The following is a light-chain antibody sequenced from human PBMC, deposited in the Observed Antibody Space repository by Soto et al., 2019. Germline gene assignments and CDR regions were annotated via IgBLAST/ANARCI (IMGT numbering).Light chain of an antibody. CDR2: KAS. CDR3: QHYNSYSEA. Sequence: DIQMTQSPSTLSGSVWDIGTITCRASQTISSWLAWYQQKPGKAPKLLIYKASTLKSGVPSRFSGSGSGTEFTLTISSLQPDDFATYYCQHYNSYSEAFGQGTKVDIK. J-gene: IGKJ1*01. V-gene: IGKV1-5*03. CDR1: QTISSW.